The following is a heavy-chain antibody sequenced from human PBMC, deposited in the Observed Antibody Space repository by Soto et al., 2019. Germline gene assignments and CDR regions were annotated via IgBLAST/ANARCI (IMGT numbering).Heavy chain of an antibody. CDR2: IYWDDEK. J-gene: IGHJ5*02. Sequence: QITLKESGPTLVKPTQTLTLTCTFSGFSLTFSGVGVGWIRQPPGKALEWLALIYWDDEKRYSPSLKSRLTNTKDTSKSQVVLTMTNMDPVDTATYYCAHSDDSSCNIADWFDPWGQGTLVTVSS. CDR1: GFSLTFSGVG. CDR3: AHSDDSSCNIADWFDP. V-gene: IGHV2-5*02. D-gene: IGHD3-22*01.